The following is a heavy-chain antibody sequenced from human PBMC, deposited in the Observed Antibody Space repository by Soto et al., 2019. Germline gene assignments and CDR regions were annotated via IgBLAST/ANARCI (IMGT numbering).Heavy chain of an antibody. Sequence: QVQLVQSGAEVKKPGSSVKVSCKASGGTFSSYAISWVRQAPGQGLEWMGGIIPIFGTADYAQKFQGRVTITADESTSTAYMELSSLRSEDTAVYYCETQGLPNYYYDGMDVWGQGTTVTVSS. V-gene: IGHV1-69*12. CDR2: IIPIFGTA. CDR3: ETQGLPNYYYDGMDV. D-gene: IGHD5-18*01. CDR1: GGTFSSYA. J-gene: IGHJ6*02.